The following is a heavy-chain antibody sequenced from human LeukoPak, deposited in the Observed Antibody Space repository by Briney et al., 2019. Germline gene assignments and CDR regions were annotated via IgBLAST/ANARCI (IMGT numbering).Heavy chain of an antibody. V-gene: IGHV4-39*01. CDR1: GGSISSSSYY. J-gene: IGHJ3*02. D-gene: IGHD3-3*01. CDR3: ARHWWSDDFWSGYNDAFDI. CDR2: IYYSGST. Sequence: SEILSLTCTVSGGSISSSSYYWGWIRQPLGKGLEWIGSIYYSGSTYYNPSLKSRVTISVDTSKNQFSLKLSSVTAADTAMYYCARHWWSDDFWSGYNDAFDIWGQGTMVTVSS.